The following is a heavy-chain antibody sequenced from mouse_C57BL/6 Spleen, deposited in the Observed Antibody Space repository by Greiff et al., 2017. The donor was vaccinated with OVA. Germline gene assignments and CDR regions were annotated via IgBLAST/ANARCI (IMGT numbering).Heavy chain of an antibody. Sequence: QVHVKQSGPELVKPGASVKISCKASGYAFSSSWMNWVKQRPGKGLEWIGRIYPGDGDTNYNGKFKGKATLTADKSSSTAYMQLSSLTSEDSAVYFCATAQAKFAYWGQGTLVTVSA. CDR2: IYPGDGDT. D-gene: IGHD3-2*02. CDR3: ATAQAKFAY. J-gene: IGHJ3*01. CDR1: GYAFSSSW. V-gene: IGHV1-82*01.